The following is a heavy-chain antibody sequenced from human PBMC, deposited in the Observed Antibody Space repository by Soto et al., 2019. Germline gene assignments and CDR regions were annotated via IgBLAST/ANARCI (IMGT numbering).Heavy chain of an antibody. CDR2: IYSGGST. V-gene: IGHV3-66*01. CDR3: ASDTHHPSVVVAATRYFDL. CDR1: GFTVSSNY. Sequence: EVQLVESGGGLVQPGGSLRLSCAASGFTVSSNYMSWVRQAPGKGLEWVSVIYSGGSTYYADSVKGRFTISRDNSKNTLYLQMNSLRAEDTAVYYCASDTHHPSVVVAATRYFDLWGRGTLVTVSS. D-gene: IGHD2-15*01. J-gene: IGHJ2*01.